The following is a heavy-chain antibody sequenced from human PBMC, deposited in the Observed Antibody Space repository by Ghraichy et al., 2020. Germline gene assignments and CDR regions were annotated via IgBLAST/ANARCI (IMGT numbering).Heavy chain of an antibody. Sequence: GGSLRLSCAASGFTFSSYAMHWVRQAPGKGLEWVAVISYDGSNKYYADSVKGRFTISRDNSKNTLYLQMNSLRAEDTAVYYCARDPFYSPGGAYYYYGMDVWGQGTTVTVSS. V-gene: IGHV3-30-3*01. CDR2: ISYDGSNK. J-gene: IGHJ6*02. CDR1: GFTFSSYA. CDR3: ARDPFYSPGGAYYYYGMDV. D-gene: IGHD5-18*01.